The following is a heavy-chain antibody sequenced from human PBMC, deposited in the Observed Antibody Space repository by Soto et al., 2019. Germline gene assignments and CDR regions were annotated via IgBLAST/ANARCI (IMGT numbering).Heavy chain of an antibody. D-gene: IGHD3-9*01. CDR1: GYTFSNYA. Sequence: ASEKVSCKASGYTFSNYAIHWVRQAPGQRLEWMAWINAGNGDTKYSQNFQGRVTITRDTSASTAYMDLSSLRPEDTAVYYCARAPRSSGYYHYAMDVWGQGTTVTISS. CDR3: ARAPRSSGYYHYAMDV. CDR2: INAGNGDT. V-gene: IGHV1-3*01. J-gene: IGHJ6*02.